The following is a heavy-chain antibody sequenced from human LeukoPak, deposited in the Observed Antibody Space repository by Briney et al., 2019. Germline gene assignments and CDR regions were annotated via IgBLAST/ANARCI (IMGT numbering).Heavy chain of an antibody. CDR3: ASDGAPEASTNYFDT. CDR2: ISNSGSVS. J-gene: IGHJ5*02. Sequence: GGSLRLSCAASGFTFRDYYMSWIRQAPGAGLEWILEISNSGSVSDYADSVKGRFTISKDNSKNSLYLELNSLSADDTALDYCASDGAPEASTNYFDTWGQGTPVTVSS. V-gene: IGHV3-11*04. CDR1: GFTFRDYY. D-gene: IGHD5-24*01.